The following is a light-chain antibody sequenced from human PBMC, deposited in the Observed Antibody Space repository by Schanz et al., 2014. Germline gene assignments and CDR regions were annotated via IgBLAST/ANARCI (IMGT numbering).Light chain of an antibody. V-gene: IGLV1-40*01. CDR1: SSNIGAGYD. Sequence: QSVLTQPPSVSGAPGQRVTISCTGSSSNIGAGYDVHWYQQFPGRAPKLLIYGNSNRPSGVRDRFSGSKSGTSASLAITGLQAEDEADYYCQSYDSTLSGWVFGGGTKVTVL. CDR2: GNS. J-gene: IGLJ3*02. CDR3: QSYDSTLSGWV.